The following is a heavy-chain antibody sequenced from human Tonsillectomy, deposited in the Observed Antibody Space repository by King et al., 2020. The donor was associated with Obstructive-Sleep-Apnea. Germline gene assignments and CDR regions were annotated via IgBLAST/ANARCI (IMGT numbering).Heavy chain of an antibody. CDR2: ISAYNGNT. V-gene: IGHV1-18*04. D-gene: IGHD3-3*01. CDR1: GYTFTSYG. CDR3: ARAQDYDFWSGSENFDY. J-gene: IGHJ4*02. Sequence: VQLVESGAEVKKPGASVKVSCKASGYTFTSYGISWVRQAPGQGLEWMGWISAYNGNTNYAQKLQGRVTMTTDTSTSTAYMALRSLRSDDTAVYYCARAQDYDFWSGSENFDYWGQGTLVTVSS.